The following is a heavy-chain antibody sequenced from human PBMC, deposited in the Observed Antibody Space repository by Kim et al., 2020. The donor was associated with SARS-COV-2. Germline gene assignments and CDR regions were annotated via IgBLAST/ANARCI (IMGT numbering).Heavy chain of an antibody. J-gene: IGHJ4*02. V-gene: IGHV4-34*01. CDR3: ARAPRGWNYFDY. D-gene: IGHD6-19*01. CDR1: GGSFSGYY. CDR2: INHSGST. Sequence: SETLSLTCAVYGGSFSGYYWSWIRQPPGKGLEWIGEINHSGSTNYNPSLKSRVTISVDTSKNQFSLKLSSVTAADTAVYYCARAPRGWNYFDYWGQGTLVTVSS.